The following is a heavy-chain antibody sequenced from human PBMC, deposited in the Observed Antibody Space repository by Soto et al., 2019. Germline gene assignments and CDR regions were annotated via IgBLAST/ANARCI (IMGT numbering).Heavy chain of an antibody. Sequence: GGSLRLSCAASGFTFSDYYMSWIRQAPGKGLEWVSYISSSSSYTNYADSVKGRFTISRDNAKNSLYLQMNSLRAEDTAVYYCASVLVAGSTNFDYWGQGTLVTVSS. J-gene: IGHJ4*02. CDR1: GFTFSDYY. CDR3: ASVLVAGSTNFDY. CDR2: ISSSSSYT. D-gene: IGHD6-19*01. V-gene: IGHV3-11*06.